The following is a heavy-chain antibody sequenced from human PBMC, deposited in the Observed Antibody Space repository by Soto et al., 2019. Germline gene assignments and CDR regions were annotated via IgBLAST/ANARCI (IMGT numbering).Heavy chain of an antibody. Sequence: GGSLRLSCVASGFTFSSYAMNWVRQAPGKGLEWVSAIRGSGGSTDYADSVKGRFTISRDNSKNTLYLQIDSLTAEDTAVYYCAKRGSSFQFDYWGQGTLVTVSS. CDR2: IRGSGGST. CDR1: GFTFSSYA. V-gene: IGHV3-23*01. D-gene: IGHD6-6*01. J-gene: IGHJ4*02. CDR3: AKRGSSFQFDY.